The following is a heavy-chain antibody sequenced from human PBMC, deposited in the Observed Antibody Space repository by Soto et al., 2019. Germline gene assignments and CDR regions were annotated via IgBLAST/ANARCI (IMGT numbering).Heavy chain of an antibody. CDR1: RFTFSNFG. J-gene: IGHJ6*02. V-gene: IGHV3-30*18. CDR2: VSKDATKT. CDR3: AKNKEDTVLPGYNYGMVV. D-gene: IGHD2-8*02. Sequence: QAQLVESGGGVVQPGRSLRHSCAASRFTFSNFGMHWVRQAPGKGLEWVAIVSKDATKTHYADSVKGRFTVSRDNSKNRLYLQMNSLRPEDTALYFCAKNKEDTVLPGYNYGMVVWGLGTTVIVSS.